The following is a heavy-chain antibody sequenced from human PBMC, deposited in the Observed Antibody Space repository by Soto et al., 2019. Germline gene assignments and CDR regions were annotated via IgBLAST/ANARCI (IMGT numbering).Heavy chain of an antibody. J-gene: IGHJ6*02. CDR2: INSDGSST. CDR1: GFTFSSYW. Sequence: GGSLRLSCAASGFTFSSYWMHWVRQAPGKGLVWVSRINSDGSSTSYADSVKGRFTISRDNAKNTLYLQMISLRAEDTAVYYCARVWAVIELVQLWLHYYYYGMDVWGQGTTVTVSS. D-gene: IGHD5-18*01. CDR3: ARVWAVIELVQLWLHYYYYGMDV. V-gene: IGHV3-74*01.